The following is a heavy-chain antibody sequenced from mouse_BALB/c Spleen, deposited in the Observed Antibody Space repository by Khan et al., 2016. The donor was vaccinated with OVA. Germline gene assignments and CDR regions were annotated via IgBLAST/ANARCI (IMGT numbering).Heavy chain of an antibody. Sequence: QVQLKESGAELVRPGASVKLSCKTSGYIFTSYWIHWVKQRSGQGLVWIARIYPGTDNTYYNEKLKDKVTLTADKSSSTAYMQLISLKSDDSAVYFCAREEALYYFDSWGQGTTLTVSS. D-gene: IGHD3-2*02. J-gene: IGHJ2*01. CDR2: IYPGTDNT. V-gene: IGHV1-76*01. CDR3: AREEALYYFDS. CDR1: GYIFTSYW.